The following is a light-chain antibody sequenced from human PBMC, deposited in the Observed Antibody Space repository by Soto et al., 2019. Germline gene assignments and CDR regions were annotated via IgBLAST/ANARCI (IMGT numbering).Light chain of an antibody. CDR2: EVS. CDR1: SSDVGGYNY. J-gene: IGLJ3*02. CDR3: SSYTRSNPWV. Sequence: QSALTQPASVSGSPGQSITISCTGTSSDVGGYNYVSWYQQHPGKVRRLRIYEVSNRPSGLSNRFSGSKYDNTASLTISGVQAEDEAECYCSSYTRSNPWVFGGGTKLTVL. V-gene: IGLV2-14*01.